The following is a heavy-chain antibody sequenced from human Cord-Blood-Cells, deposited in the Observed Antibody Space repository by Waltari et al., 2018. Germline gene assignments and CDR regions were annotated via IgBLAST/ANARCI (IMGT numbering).Heavy chain of an antibody. CDR1: GGSFSSRSYY. CDR2: IYYSGST. J-gene: IGHJ3*02. CDR3: ARRGIAAAGDAFDI. D-gene: IGHD6-13*01. Sequence: QLQLQESGPGLVQPSETLSLTCTVSGGSFSSRSYYWGWHRQPPGKGLEWIGSIYYSGSTYYNPSLKSRVTISVDTSKNQFSLKLSSVTAADTAVYYCARRGIAAAGDAFDIWGQGTMVTVSS. V-gene: IGHV4-39*01.